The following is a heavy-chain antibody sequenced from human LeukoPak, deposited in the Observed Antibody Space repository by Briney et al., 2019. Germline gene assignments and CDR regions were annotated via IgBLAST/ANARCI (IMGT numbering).Heavy chain of an antibody. Sequence: GGSLRLSCTASGFTFSSYAMSWVRKAPGKGLEWVSAISGTGGSAYYADSVKDRFTISRDNSKNTLYLQMNSLRAEDTAVYYCASSAGALIDCWGQGTLVIVSS. J-gene: IGHJ4*02. CDR2: ISGTGGSA. V-gene: IGHV3-23*01. CDR1: GFTFSSYA. CDR3: ASSAGALIDC. D-gene: IGHD6-19*01.